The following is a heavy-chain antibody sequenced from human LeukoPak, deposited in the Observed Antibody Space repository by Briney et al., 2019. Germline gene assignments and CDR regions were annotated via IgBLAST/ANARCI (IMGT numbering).Heavy chain of an antibody. CDR2: IYSGGST. Sequence: GGSLRLSCAASGFTFSNHGMNWVRQAPGKGLECISVIYSGGSTDYADSGEGRLTISRDNSKNTLYLQMNSLRAEDTAVYYCARVVDHDYGDYYLDYWGQGTLVTVSS. D-gene: IGHD4-17*01. J-gene: IGHJ4*02. CDR1: GFTFSNHG. CDR3: ARVVDHDYGDYYLDY. V-gene: IGHV3-53*01.